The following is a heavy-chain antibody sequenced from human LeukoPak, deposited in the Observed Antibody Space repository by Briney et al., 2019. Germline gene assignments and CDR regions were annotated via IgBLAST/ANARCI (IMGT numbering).Heavy chain of an antibody. V-gene: IGHV3-21*01. J-gene: IGHJ4*02. CDR2: ISSSSSYI. D-gene: IGHD3-3*01. CDR1: RFTFSSYS. Sequence: GGSLRLSCAASRFTFSSYSMNSVRQAPGKGLEWVSSISSSSSYIYYAHSVKGRFTISRDNAKNSLYLQMNSLRAEDTAVYYCAGDYVSTISCAVVEYWGQGTLVTVSS. CDR3: AGDYVSTISCAVVEY.